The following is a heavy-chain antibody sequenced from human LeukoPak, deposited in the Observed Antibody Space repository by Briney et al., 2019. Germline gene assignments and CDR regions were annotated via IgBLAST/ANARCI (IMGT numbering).Heavy chain of an antibody. J-gene: IGHJ5*02. CDR2: VYDSSV. CDR1: GGSTRSFY. D-gene: IGHD2-2*01. V-gene: IGHV4-4*07. Sequence: SETLSLTCTMSGGSTRSFYLGWVRQPAGQGLEYIWRVYDSSVNFNPSLTGRVTISIDTSKNEISLSLSYVTAADTSVYYCMTKYCATTIVYPRGGWFDRWGQGPLVIVSS. CDR3: MTKYCATTIVYPRGGWFDR.